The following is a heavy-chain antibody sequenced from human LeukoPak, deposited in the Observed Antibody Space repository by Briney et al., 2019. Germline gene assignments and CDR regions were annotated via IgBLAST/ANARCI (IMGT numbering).Heavy chain of an antibody. CDR3: ASTSELLDYYYYMVV. D-gene: IGHD1-26*01. V-gene: IGHV4-39*01. J-gene: IGHJ6*03. Sequence: SETLSLTCTVSGGSISSSSYYWGWIRQPPGKGLEWIGSIYYSGSTYYNPSLKSRVTISVDTSKNQFSLKLSSVTAADTAVYYCASTSELLDYYYYMVVWGKGTTVTVSS. CDR1: GGSISSSSYY. CDR2: IYYSGST.